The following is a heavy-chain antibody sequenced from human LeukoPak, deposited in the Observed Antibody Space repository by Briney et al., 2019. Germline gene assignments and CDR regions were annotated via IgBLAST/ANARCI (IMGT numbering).Heavy chain of an antibody. CDR3: ARSVNIVVEYYFDY. CDR1: GGSISSSSYF. D-gene: IGHD2-15*01. Sequence: PSETLSLTCTVSGGSISSSSYFWGWIRQPPGKGLEWIGSISYSGSTYYNPSLKSRVPISVGTSKNPFSLKLTSVTAADTPVYYCARSVNIVVEYYFDYWGQGTLVTVSS. J-gene: IGHJ4*02. V-gene: IGHV4-39*01. CDR2: ISYSGST.